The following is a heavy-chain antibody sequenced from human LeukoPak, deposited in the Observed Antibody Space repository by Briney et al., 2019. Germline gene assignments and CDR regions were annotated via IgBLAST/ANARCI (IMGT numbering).Heavy chain of an antibody. CDR2: ISTNGGIT. Sequence: GGSLRLSCAASGFRFSTYALHSVRQAPGKGLEYVSAISTNGGITNYANSLKGRFTISRDNPKNTLYLQMGSLSAEDTAVYYCARLSTYVDSSGSLPSDALDIWGQGTMVTVSS. CDR3: ARLSTYVDSSGSLPSDALDI. D-gene: IGHD3-22*01. J-gene: IGHJ3*02. CDR1: GFRFSTYA. V-gene: IGHV3-64*01.